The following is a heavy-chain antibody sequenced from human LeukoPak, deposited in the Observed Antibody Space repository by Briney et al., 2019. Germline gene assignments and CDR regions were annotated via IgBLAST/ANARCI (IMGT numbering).Heavy chain of an antibody. J-gene: IGHJ4*02. D-gene: IGHD1-26*01. V-gene: IGHV4-38-2*02. CDR2: IYHSGST. CDR1: GYSISSGYY. CDR3: ARDLGISGIHYRLDY. Sequence: SETLSLTCTVSGYSISSGYYWGWIRQPPGKGLEWIGSIYHSGSTYYNPSLKSRVTISVDTSKNQFSLKPSSVTAADTAVYYCARDLGISGIHYRLDYWGQGTLVTVSS.